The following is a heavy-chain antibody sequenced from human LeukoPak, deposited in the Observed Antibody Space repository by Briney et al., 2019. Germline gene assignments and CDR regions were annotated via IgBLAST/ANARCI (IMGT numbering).Heavy chain of an antibody. CDR3: ARARGWYYFDY. CDR1: GYTFTSYY. CDR2: INPSGGST. Sequence: ASVKVSCKASGYTFTSYYMHWVRHAPGQGLEWMGIINPSGGSTSYAQKFQGRVTMTRDTSTSTVYMELSSLRSEDTAVYYCARARGWYYFDYWGQGTLVTVSS. V-gene: IGHV1-46*01. D-gene: IGHD6-19*01. J-gene: IGHJ4*02.